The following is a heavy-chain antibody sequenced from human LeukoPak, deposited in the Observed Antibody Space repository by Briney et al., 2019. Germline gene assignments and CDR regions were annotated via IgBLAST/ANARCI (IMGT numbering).Heavy chain of an antibody. J-gene: IGHJ3*02. D-gene: IGHD5-18*01. CDR3: TTTGYSSAFDI. V-gene: IGHV3-15*01. CDR1: GFTFSRHG. Sequence: GGSLSLSCAPSGFTFSRHGMHWVRQAPGKGRESFGRIKSKTDGATTDYAAPVKGRFTISRDDSKNTLYLQMNSLKTEDTAVYYCTTTGYSSAFDIWGQGTMVTVSS. CDR2: IKSKTDGATT.